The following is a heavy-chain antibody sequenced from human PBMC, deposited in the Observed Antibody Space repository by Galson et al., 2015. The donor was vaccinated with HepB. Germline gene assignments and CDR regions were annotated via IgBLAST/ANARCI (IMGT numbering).Heavy chain of an antibody. Sequence: TLSLTCTVSGGSISSGGYYWSWIRQHPGKGLEWIGYIYYSGSTYYNPSLKSRVTISVDTSKNQFSLKLSSVTAADTAVYYCARDHRDSSGYYPYYYYYYGMDVWGQGTTVTVSS. V-gene: IGHV4-31*03. J-gene: IGHJ6*02. D-gene: IGHD3-22*01. CDR3: ARDHRDSSGYYPYYYYYYGMDV. CDR1: GGSISSGGYY. CDR2: IYYSGST.